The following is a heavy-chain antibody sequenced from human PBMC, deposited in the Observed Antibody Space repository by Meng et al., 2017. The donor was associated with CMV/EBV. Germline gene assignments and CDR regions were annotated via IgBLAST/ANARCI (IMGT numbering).Heavy chain of an antibody. D-gene: IGHD4-17*01. Sequence: GGSLRLSCAASGFTFSSYWMSWVRQAPGKGLEWAANIKQDGSEKYYVDSVKGRFTISRDNAKNSLYLQMNSLRAEDTAVYYCARSQDYGDLRGLGYWGQGTLVTVSS. CDR2: IKQDGSEK. CDR1: GFTFSSYW. CDR3: ARSQDYGDLRGLGY. J-gene: IGHJ4*02. V-gene: IGHV3-7*01.